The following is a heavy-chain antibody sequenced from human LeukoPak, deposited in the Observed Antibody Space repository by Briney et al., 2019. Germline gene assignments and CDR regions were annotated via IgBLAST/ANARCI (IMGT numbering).Heavy chain of an antibody. CDR2: IIPIFGTA. Sequence: SVKVSCKASGYTFSSFDITWVRQAPGQGLEWMGGIIPIFGTANYAQKFQGRVTITADESTSTAYMELSSLRSEDTAVYYCARVRNYEDRWWFDPWGQGTLVTVSS. V-gene: IGHV1-69*13. CDR3: ARVRNYEDRWWFDP. J-gene: IGHJ5*02. D-gene: IGHD1-7*01. CDR1: GYTFSSFD.